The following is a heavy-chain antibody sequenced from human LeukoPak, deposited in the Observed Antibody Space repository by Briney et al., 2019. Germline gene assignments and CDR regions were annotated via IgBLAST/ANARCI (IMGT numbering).Heavy chain of an antibody. D-gene: IGHD2-15*01. CDR2: INDGGGNT. V-gene: IGHV3-23*01. CDR1: GFTFNSYV. Sequence: GGSLRLSCAASGFTFNSYVMSWVRQAPGKGLEWVSAINDGGGNTYYADSVKGRFTISRDNSKNMVYLRMNTLRADDTAVYYCAKSVVVITFRFDDWGQGALVTVSS. J-gene: IGHJ4*02. CDR3: AKSVVVITFRFDD.